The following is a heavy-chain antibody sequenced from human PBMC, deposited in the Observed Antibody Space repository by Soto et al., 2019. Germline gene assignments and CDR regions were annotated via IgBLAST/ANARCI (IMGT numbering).Heavy chain of an antibody. J-gene: IGHJ5*02. V-gene: IGHV4-61*03. CDR3: AMHQAPGYFPFDP. D-gene: IGHD2-15*01. CDR1: GGSVTRSNYY. CDR2: IYNSGST. Sequence: QVHLEESGPGLVKTSETLSLTCSVSGGSVTRSNYYWSWILQHPGKGLEWIGYIYNSGSTIYNPALKSLVAMSLDTSKKHVSLRLTSVTAADTAVYYCAMHQAPGYFPFDPRGQGTLVTVSS.